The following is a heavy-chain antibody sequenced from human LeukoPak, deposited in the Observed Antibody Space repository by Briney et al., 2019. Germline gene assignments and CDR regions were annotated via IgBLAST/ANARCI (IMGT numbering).Heavy chain of an antibody. Sequence: ASVKVSCKASGYTFTSYGISWVRQAPGQGLEWMGWINTYNGNTNYAQKLQGRVTMTTDTSTSTDYMELRSLRSDDTAVYYCARERRETGYYLIADYWGQGTLVTVSS. D-gene: IGHD3-9*01. V-gene: IGHV1-18*01. CDR3: ARERRETGYYLIADY. J-gene: IGHJ4*02. CDR2: INTYNGNT. CDR1: GYTFTSYG.